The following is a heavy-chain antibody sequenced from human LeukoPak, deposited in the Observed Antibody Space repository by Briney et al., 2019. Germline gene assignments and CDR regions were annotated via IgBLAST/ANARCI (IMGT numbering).Heavy chain of an antibody. J-gene: IGHJ4*02. D-gene: IGHD3-22*01. CDR2: IRSKAYRGTA. Sequence: GRSLTPSCTTSGFTFGDYAMSWVRQAPGKGLEWVGFIRSKAYRGTAQYAASVKGRFTISRDDSKSITYLQTNSLETEDTAVYYCCSVRDSSAYYHSGVDYWGQGTLVTVSS. CDR1: GFTFGDYA. CDR3: CSVRDSSAYYHSGVDY. V-gene: IGHV3-49*04.